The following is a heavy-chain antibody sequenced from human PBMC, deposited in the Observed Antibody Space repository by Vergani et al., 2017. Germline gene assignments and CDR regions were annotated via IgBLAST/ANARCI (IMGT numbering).Heavy chain of an antibody. D-gene: IGHD3-10*01. J-gene: IGHJ1*01. CDR2: IKSDGRT. CDR1: GFRVTTYY. CDR3: TTAWGLYYLHGEYFQY. Sequence: VELLESGGGLAQPGGSLRVSCSASGFRVTTYYMSWVRQAPGKGLEWVAVIKSDGRTSYAESVRGRFTISRDNSKNTLFLQMNSLKDEDTAVYYCTTAWGLYYLHGEYFQYWGRGTLVSVSS. V-gene: IGHV3-66*01.